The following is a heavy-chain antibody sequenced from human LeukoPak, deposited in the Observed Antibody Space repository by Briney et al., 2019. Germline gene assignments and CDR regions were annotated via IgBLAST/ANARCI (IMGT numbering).Heavy chain of an antibody. CDR3: TRSQSVDY. CDR2: IRSKRFGGTT. CDR1: GFTFGDYA. V-gene: IGHV3-49*04. J-gene: IGHJ4*02. Sequence: PGGSLRLSCIASGFTFGDYALNWVRQAPGKGLERVGSIRSKRFGGTTEYAASVKGRFTIPRDDSQSIAYLQMNSLKTEDTGVYYCTRSQSVDYWGQGTLVTVSS.